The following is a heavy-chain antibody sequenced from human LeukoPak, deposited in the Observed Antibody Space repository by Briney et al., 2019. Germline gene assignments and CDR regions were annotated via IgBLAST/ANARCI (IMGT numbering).Heavy chain of an antibody. Sequence: GGSLRLSCAASGFTFSSYSMNWVRQAPGKGLEWVSSISSSSSYIYYADSVKGRFTISRDNFKNTLYLQMNSLRTEDTAVYYCAKGQIQLWQGGDYWGQGTLVTVSS. CDR3: AKGQIQLWQGGDY. CDR1: GFTFSSYS. D-gene: IGHD5-18*01. J-gene: IGHJ4*02. V-gene: IGHV3-21*01. CDR2: ISSSSSYI.